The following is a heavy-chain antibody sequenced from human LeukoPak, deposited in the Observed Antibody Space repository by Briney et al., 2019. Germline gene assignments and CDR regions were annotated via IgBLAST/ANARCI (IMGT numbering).Heavy chain of an antibody. Sequence: GGSLRLSCTASGFTFSGHWMSWVRQAPGKGLEWVASIRQDGSEKHYVDSVEGRFIISRDNAKNSLHLQMDSLRAEDTAVYYCAKGSSRPPNAFDIWGQGTLVTASS. CDR2: IRQDGSEK. J-gene: IGHJ3*02. CDR1: GFTFSGHW. V-gene: IGHV3-7*01. CDR3: AKGSSRPPNAFDI. D-gene: IGHD6-6*01.